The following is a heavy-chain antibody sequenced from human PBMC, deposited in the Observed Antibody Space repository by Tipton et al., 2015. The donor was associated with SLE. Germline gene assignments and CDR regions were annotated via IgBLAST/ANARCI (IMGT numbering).Heavy chain of an antibody. CDR1: GGSISSYY. CDR3: ARGEITMVQGVIWDDAFDI. D-gene: IGHD3-10*01. Sequence: TLSLTCTVSGGSISSYYWSWVRQPPGKGLEWIGYIYYSGSTNYNPSLKSRVTISVDTSKNQFSLKLSSVTAADTAVYYCARGEITMVQGVIWDDAFDIWGQGTMVTVPS. CDR2: IYYSGST. V-gene: IGHV4-59*01. J-gene: IGHJ3*02.